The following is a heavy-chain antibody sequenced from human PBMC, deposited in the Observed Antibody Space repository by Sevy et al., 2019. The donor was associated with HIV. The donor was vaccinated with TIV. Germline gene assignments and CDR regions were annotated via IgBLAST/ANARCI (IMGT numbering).Heavy chain of an antibody. CDR1: GFTFSSYG. Sequence: GGSLRLSCAASGFTFSSYGMHWVRQAPGKGLEWVALIWFDGSNRLYADSVKGRFTISRDNSKNTSYLQMNSMRAEDTAIYYCAREKIEVGSAFDIWGPGTLVTVSS. V-gene: IGHV3-33*01. CDR2: IWFDGSNR. J-gene: IGHJ3*02. D-gene: IGHD3-22*01. CDR3: AREKIEVGSAFDI.